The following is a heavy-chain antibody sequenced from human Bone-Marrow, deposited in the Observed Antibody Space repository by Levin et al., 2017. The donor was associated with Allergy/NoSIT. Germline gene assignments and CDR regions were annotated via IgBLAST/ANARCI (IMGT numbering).Heavy chain of an antibody. Sequence: HSQTLSLTCTVSGGSVSSSSYYWGWIRQPPGKGLEWIGSIYYSGNIYYNPSLKSRVTISVDTSKNQFSLKLSSVTAADTAVYYCARGYDSSGYPLDYWGQGTLVTVSS. J-gene: IGHJ4*02. V-gene: IGHV4-39*07. CDR2: IYYSGNI. CDR1: GGSVSSSSYY. CDR3: ARGYDSSGYPLDY. D-gene: IGHD3-22*01.